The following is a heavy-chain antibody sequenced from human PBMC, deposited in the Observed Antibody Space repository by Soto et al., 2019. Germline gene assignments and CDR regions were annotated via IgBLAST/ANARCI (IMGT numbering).Heavy chain of an antibody. V-gene: IGHV3-7*01. J-gene: IGHJ6*03. CDR3: ARDWPHWEMGYYYYMDV. CDR1: GFTFSSYW. D-gene: IGHD7-27*01. CDR2: IKQDGSEK. Sequence: GGSLRLSCAASGFTFSSYWMSWVRQAPGKGLEWVTNIKQDGSEKYYVDSVKGRFTISRDNAKNSLYLQMNSLRAEDTAVYYCARDWPHWEMGYYYYMDVWGKGTTVTVSS.